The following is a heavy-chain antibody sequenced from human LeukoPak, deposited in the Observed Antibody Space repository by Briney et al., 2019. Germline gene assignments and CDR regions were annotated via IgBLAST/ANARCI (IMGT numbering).Heavy chain of an antibody. Sequence: SQTLSLTCTVSGVSIRTYYWSWLRQPPGKGLEWIGYKSGAGRDLYNPSLKSRVTISVDASENQFSLSLRSVTAADTAMYYCARTTRVTPDGRAEYFEDWGQGNLVIVSS. CDR1: GVSIRTYY. J-gene: IGHJ1*01. CDR3: ARTTRVTPDGRAEYFED. CDR2: KSGAGRD. D-gene: IGHD4-11*01. V-gene: IGHV4-59*03.